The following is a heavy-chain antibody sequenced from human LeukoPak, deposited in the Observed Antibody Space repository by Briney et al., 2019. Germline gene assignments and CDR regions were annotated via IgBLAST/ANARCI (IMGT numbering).Heavy chain of an antibody. CDR1: GFTFSSYA. D-gene: IGHD3-10*01. V-gene: IGHV3-30-3*01. CDR2: ISYDGSNK. Sequence: GGSLRLSCAASGFTFSSYAMSWVRQAPGKGLEWVAVISYDGSNKYYADSVKGRFTISRDNSKNTLYLQMNSLRAEDTAVYYCARQYGSGSPIDYWGQGTLVTVSS. J-gene: IGHJ4*02. CDR3: ARQYGSGSPIDY.